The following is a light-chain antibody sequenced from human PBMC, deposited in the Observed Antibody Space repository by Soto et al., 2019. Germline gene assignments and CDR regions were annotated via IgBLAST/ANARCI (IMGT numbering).Light chain of an antibody. Sequence: DIVMTQSPDSLPVSLGERATINCKSSQSILYRSNNKKYLAWYQHKPGQPPKLLIYWASIRESGVPDRFSGSGSGTDFTLTISSLQAEDVAVYYCQQYYTGRTFGQGTKVEIK. CDR3: QQYYTGRT. CDR2: WAS. CDR1: QSILYRSNNKKY. J-gene: IGKJ1*01. V-gene: IGKV4-1*01.